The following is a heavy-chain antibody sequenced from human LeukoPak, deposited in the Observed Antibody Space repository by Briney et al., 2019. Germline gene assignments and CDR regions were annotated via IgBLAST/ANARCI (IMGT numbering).Heavy chain of an antibody. V-gene: IGHV4-59*01. CDR1: GGSISSYY. Sequence: PSETLSLTCTVSGGSISSYYWNWIRQPPGKGLEWIGYIHYSGITHYNPSLKRRLTISVDPSKTQFYLKLSSVTAAETAVYYCADEAFGWNPVDPWGQGTMVPVSS. D-gene: IGHD3-16*01. CDR2: IHYSGIT. J-gene: IGHJ3*01. CDR3: ADEAFGWNPVDP.